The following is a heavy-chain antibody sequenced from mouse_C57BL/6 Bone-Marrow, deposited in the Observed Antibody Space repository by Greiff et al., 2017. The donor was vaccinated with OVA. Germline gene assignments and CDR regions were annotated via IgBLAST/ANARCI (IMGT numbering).Heavy chain of an antibody. CDR1: GYTFTSYW. Sequence: QVQLQQPGAELVKPGASVKLSCKASGYTFTSYWMQWVKQRPGQGLEWIGEIDPSDSYTNYNQKFKGKATLTVDTSSSTAYMQLSSLTSEDSAVYYCARGGAYYSNFYYYAMDYWGQGTSGTVSS. CDR3: ARGGAYYSNFYYYAMDY. V-gene: IGHV1-50*01. J-gene: IGHJ4*01. D-gene: IGHD2-5*01. CDR2: IDPSDSYT.